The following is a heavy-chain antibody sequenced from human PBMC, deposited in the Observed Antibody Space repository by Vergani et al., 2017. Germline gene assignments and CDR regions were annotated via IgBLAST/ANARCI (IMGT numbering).Heavy chain of an antibody. Sequence: QVQLQESGPGLVEPSQTLSLICTVSGGSISSGSYYWSWIRQPAGKGLEWIGRIYTSGSTNYNPSLKSRVTISVDTSKNQFSLKLSSVTAADTAVYYCARDTGYGDFYYYYGMDVWGQGTFVTVS. CDR1: GGSISSGSYY. J-gene: IGHJ6*02. D-gene: IGHD4-17*01. CDR3: ARDTGYGDFYYYYGMDV. CDR2: IYTSGST. V-gene: IGHV4-61*02.